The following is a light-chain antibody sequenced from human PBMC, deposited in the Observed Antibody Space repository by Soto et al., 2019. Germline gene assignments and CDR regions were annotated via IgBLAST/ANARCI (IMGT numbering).Light chain of an antibody. Sequence: EIVMTQSPATLSVSPGERATLSCRASQSISSNLAWYQQKPGQAPSLLLYGASTRATGIPARFSGSGSGTDYTLTISSLQSEDFAVYYCHQYNNWPPGTFGQGNKLEIK. CDR2: GAS. J-gene: IGKJ2*02. CDR3: HQYNNWPPGT. CDR1: QSISSN. V-gene: IGKV3-15*01.